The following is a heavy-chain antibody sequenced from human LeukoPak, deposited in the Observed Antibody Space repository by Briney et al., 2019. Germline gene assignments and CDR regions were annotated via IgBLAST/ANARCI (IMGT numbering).Heavy chain of an antibody. V-gene: IGHV3-33*01. D-gene: IGHD6-13*01. CDR1: GFSLRAYG. CDR2: IWYDGTSK. Sequence: GGSLRLSCAASGFSLRAYGVHWVRQAPGRGLEWVAVIWYDGTSKDYADSVKGRFTFSRDNSKNTLYLQMNSLTVEDTAVYYCARSQSSSLIDYWGQGTLVTVSS. J-gene: IGHJ4*02. CDR3: ARSQSSSLIDY.